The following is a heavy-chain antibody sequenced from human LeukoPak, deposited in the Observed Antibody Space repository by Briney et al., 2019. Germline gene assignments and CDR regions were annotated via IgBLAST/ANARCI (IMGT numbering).Heavy chain of an antibody. J-gene: IGHJ5*02. Sequence: GASVKVSCKASGYTSTSYGISWVRQAPGQGLEWMEWISAYNGNTNYAQKLQGRVTMTTDTSASTAYMELRSLRSDDTAVYYCARDRRGSGYDPGVWFDPWGQGTLVTVSS. CDR2: ISAYNGNT. V-gene: IGHV1-18*01. CDR3: ARDRRGSGYDPGVWFDP. CDR1: GYTSTSYG. D-gene: IGHD5-12*01.